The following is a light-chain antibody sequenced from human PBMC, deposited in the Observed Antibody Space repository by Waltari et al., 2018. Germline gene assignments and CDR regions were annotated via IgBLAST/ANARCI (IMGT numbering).Light chain of an antibody. Sequence: SYVLTQPPSVSVAPGQTATITCGGDSLGTKVVHWYQQTPGRAPVLVGSDDSDRPSAIPVRFSRPHSGYTATLTISRVEAGDEADYYCQVWDTTSGQLVFGGGTKLSVL. V-gene: IGLV3-21*02. CDR1: SLGTKV. CDR3: QVWDTTSGQLV. J-gene: IGLJ2*01. CDR2: DDS.